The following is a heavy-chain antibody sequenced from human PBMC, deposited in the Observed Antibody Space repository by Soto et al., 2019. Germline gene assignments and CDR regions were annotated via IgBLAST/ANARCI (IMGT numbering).Heavy chain of an antibody. CDR2: IDPSDSQT. CDR1: GYSFAGYW. CDR3: ARQIYDSDTGPNFQYYFDS. V-gene: IGHV5-10-1*01. J-gene: IGHJ4*03. D-gene: IGHD3-22*01. Sequence: GESLKISCKGSGYSFAGYWITWVRQKPGKGLEWMGRIDPSDSQTYYSPSFRGHVTISATKSITTVFLQWSSLRASDTAMYYCARQIYDSDTGPNFQYYFDSWGQGTTVTVSS.